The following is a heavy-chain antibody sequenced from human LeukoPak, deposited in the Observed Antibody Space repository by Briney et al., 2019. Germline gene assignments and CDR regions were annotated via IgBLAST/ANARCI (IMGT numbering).Heavy chain of an antibody. V-gene: IGHV4-59*01. CDR3: ARALWGMDV. Sequence: SETLSLTCAVYGGSFSGYYWSWIRQPPGKGLEWIGYIYYSGSTNYNPSLKSRVTISVDTSKNQFSLKLSSVTAADTAVYYCARALWGMDVWGQGTTVTVSS. CDR1: GGSFSGYY. CDR2: IYYSGST. J-gene: IGHJ6*02.